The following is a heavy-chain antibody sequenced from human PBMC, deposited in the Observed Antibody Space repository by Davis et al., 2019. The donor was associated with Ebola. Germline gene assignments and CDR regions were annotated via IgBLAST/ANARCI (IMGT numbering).Heavy chain of an antibody. CDR2: VRSHGSDD. V-gene: IGHV3-30*02. D-gene: IGHD3-9*01. CDR1: GFTFNIFD. J-gene: IGHJ4*02. CDR3: ARETTTSELLYYDILTGYYITYYFDY. Sequence: GGSLRLSCAASGFTFNIFDMHWVRQAPGRGLEWVAFVRSHGSDDHYADSVKGRFTISRDNSKNTLYLQMNSLRPEDTAVYYCARETTTSELLYYDILTGYYITYYFDYWGQGTLVTVSS.